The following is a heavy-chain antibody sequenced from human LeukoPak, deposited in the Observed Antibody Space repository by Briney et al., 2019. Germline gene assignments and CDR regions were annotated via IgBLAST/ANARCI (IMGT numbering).Heavy chain of an antibody. J-gene: IGHJ4*02. CDR3: STGGSSYEGFDY. Sequence: GGSLRLSCTASGFTFNNAWMNWVRQAPGKGLEWVGRIKSKADGGTTDYAAPVNGRFTISRDDSKNTLSLQMNSLKTEDTAVYYCSTGGSSYEGFDYWGQGTLVTVSS. V-gene: IGHV3-15*07. CDR1: GFTFNNAW. D-gene: IGHD1-26*01. CDR2: IKSKADGGTT.